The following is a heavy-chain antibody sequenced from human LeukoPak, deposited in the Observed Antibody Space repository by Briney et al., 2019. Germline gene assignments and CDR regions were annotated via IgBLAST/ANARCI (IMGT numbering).Heavy chain of an antibody. CDR3: ARADADY. Sequence: PGGSLRLSCAASGFTFYTYSMNWVRQAPGKGLEWVAYITSSSSAVYYADSVRGRFTISRDNAKNSVDPQMNSLRVDDTAVYYCARADADYWGQGTLVTVSA. CDR1: GFTFYTYS. CDR2: ITSSSSAV. J-gene: IGHJ4*02. V-gene: IGHV3-48*04.